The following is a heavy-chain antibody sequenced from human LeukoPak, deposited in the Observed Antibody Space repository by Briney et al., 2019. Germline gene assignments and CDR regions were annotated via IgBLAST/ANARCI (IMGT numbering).Heavy chain of an antibody. CDR1: GFTFSSYA. J-gene: IGHJ4*02. CDR2: ISGSGGST. D-gene: IGHD3-22*01. V-gene: IGHV3-23*01. Sequence: PGGSLRLSCAASGFTFSSYAMSWVRPAPGKGLEWVSAISGSGGSTYYADSVKGRFTLSRDNSKNTLYLQMNSLRAEDTAVYYCAKAWGWYYYDSSGYSPADDYWGEGTLVTVSS. CDR3: AKAWGWYYYDSSGYSPADDY.